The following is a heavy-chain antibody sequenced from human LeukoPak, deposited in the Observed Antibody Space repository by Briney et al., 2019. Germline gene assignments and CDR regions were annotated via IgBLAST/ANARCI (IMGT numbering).Heavy chain of an antibody. J-gene: IGHJ4*02. V-gene: IGHV3-66*02. CDR1: GFTVSSNY. CDR2: IYSGGST. D-gene: IGHD6-13*01. Sequence: GGSLRLSCAASGFTVSSNYMSWVRQAPGKGLEWVSIIYSGGSTYYADSVKGRFTISRDNSKNTLYLQMNSLRAEDTAVYYCARGGSGSWYFDYWGQGTLVTVSS. CDR3: ARGGSGSWYFDY.